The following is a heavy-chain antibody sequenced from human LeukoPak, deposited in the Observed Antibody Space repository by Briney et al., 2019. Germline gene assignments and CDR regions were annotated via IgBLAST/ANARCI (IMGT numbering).Heavy chain of an antibody. CDR3: ARQEWLASLGC. J-gene: IGHJ4*02. CDR1: GGSFSGYY. Sequence: PSGTLSLTCAVYGGSFSGYYWSWLRQPPGKGLEWIGEINHSGSTNYNPSLKSRVTISVDTSKNQFSLKLSSVTAADTAVYYCARQEWLASLGCWGQGTLVTVSS. V-gene: IGHV4-34*01. D-gene: IGHD6-19*01. CDR2: INHSGST.